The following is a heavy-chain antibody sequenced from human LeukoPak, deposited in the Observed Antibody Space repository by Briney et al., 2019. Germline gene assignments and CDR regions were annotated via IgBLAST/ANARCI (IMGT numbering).Heavy chain of an antibody. J-gene: IGHJ4*02. CDR3: IRSVYGGSGYYRVLEY. CDR2: INSDGSST. D-gene: IGHD3-22*01. V-gene: IGHV3-74*01. Sequence: GGSLRLSCAASGFTFSSYWMHWVRQAPGKGLVWVSRINSDGSSTNYADSVKGRLTISRDNAKNTLYLHMNSLRAEDTAVYYCIRSVYGGSGYYRVLEYWGQGTLVTVSS. CDR1: GFTFSSYW.